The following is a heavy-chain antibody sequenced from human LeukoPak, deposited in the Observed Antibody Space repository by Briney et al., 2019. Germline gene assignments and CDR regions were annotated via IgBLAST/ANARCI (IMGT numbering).Heavy chain of an antibody. V-gene: IGHV1-8*01. CDR1: GYTFTSYD. Sequence: ASVKVSCKASGYTFTSYDINWVRQATEQGLEWMGWMNPNSGSTGYAQKFQGRVTMTRNTSISTAYMELSSLRSEDTAVYYCARALYSSGWYDYYYYGMDVWGQGTTVTVSS. CDR2: MNPNSGST. CDR3: ARALYSSGWYDYYYYGMDV. J-gene: IGHJ6*02. D-gene: IGHD6-19*01.